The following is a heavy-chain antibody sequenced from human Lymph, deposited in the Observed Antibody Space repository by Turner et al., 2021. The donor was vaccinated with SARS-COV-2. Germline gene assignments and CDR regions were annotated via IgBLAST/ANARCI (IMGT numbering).Heavy chain of an antibody. Sequence: QVQLQESGPGLVKPSQTLSLTCTVSGRSISSGGYYWSWLRQHPGKGLECIGYIYYSGSTYYNPSLKSRVTISVDTSKNQFSLKLSSVTAADTAVYYCARVRSAAGFWCFDLWGRGTLVTVYS. CDR1: GRSISSGGYY. CDR2: IYYSGST. CDR3: ARVRSAAGFWCFDL. J-gene: IGHJ2*01. V-gene: IGHV4-31*03. D-gene: IGHD6-13*01.